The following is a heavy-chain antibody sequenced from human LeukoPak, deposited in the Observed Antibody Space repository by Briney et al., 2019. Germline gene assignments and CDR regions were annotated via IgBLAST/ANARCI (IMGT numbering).Heavy chain of an antibody. Sequence: PGGSLRLSCAASGFTFSSYWMSWVRQAPGKGLEGVANIKQDGSEKYYVDSVKGRFTISRDNAKNSLYLQMNSLRAEDTAVYYCAREYYYDSSGYYYSPIFDYWGQGTLVTVSS. D-gene: IGHD3-22*01. V-gene: IGHV3-7*04. CDR3: AREYYYDSSGYYYSPIFDY. CDR2: IKQDGSEK. J-gene: IGHJ4*02. CDR1: GFTFSSYW.